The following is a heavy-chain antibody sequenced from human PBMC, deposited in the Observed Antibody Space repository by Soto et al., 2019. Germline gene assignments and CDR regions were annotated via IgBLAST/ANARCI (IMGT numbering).Heavy chain of an antibody. CDR1: GFTFSIYG. CDR2: ISYDGSTK. D-gene: IGHD2-2*01. CDR3: SKDAKKYPYYNYGMDV. V-gene: IGHV3-30*18. Sequence: QVQLVESGGGVVQPGRSLRLSCAASGFTFSIYGMHWVRQAPGKGLEWVALISYDGSTKFYADSVKGRFTISRDNSKSTLNLEMNSLSAEDTAVYFCSKDAKKYPYYNYGMDVWGQGTTVTVSS. J-gene: IGHJ6*02.